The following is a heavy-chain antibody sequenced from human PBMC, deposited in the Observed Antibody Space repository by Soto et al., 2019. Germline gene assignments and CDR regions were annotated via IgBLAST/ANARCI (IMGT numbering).Heavy chain of an antibody. CDR3: AHRRKLAGIKSRPGWFDP. CDR2: VSWDDEK. V-gene: IGHV2-5*02. CDR1: GFSLSTSGVG. J-gene: IGHJ5*02. D-gene: IGHD1-1*01. Sequence: QLTLKESGPTLVKPTQTLTLTCTFSGFSLSTSGVGVGWIRPPPGKALACLALVSWDDEKRYSPSLKSRLTITKDTSKNQVIITMTNMDPADAATYYCAHRRKLAGIKSRPGWFDPCGQGPLVTVS.